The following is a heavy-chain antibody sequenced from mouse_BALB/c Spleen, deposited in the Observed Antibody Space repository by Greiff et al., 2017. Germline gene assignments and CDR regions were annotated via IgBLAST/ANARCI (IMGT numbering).Heavy chain of an antibody. Sequence: VQLVESGPGLVAPSQSLSITCTVSGFSLTSYDISWIRQPPGKGLEWLGVIWTGGGTNYNSAFMSRLSISKDNSKSQVFLKMNSLQTDDTAIYYCVRGVSTMITTGFAYWGQGTLVTVSA. CDR1: GFSLTSYD. D-gene: IGHD2-4*01. J-gene: IGHJ3*01. V-gene: IGHV2-9-2*01. CDR2: IWTGGGT. CDR3: VRGVSTMITTGFAY.